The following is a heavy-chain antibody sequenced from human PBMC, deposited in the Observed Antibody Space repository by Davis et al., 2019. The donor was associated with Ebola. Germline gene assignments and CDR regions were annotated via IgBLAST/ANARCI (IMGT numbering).Heavy chain of an antibody. CDR1: GFTFTSFA. V-gene: IGHV1-69*13. Sequence: SVKVSCKASGFTFTSFAVQWVRQARGQRLEWMGGIIPIFGTANYAQKFQGRVTITADESTSTAYMELSSLRSEDTAVYYCARIPITMVRGVMPIWGQGTLVTVSS. J-gene: IGHJ4*02. D-gene: IGHD3-10*01. CDR2: IIPIFGTA. CDR3: ARIPITMVRGVMPI.